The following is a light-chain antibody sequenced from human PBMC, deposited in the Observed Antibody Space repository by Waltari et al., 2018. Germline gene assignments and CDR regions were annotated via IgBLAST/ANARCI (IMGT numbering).Light chain of an antibody. V-gene: IGLV6-57*02. Sequence: NFMLTQPHSVSESAGKTVIISCTGSSDNIANNYVQWYQHRPGSAPVTLLYEVNQRASGGPDRFSDSIDSSSNSASLTISVLRTEDEAYYFCQSYYAYDVIFGGGTKLTVL. J-gene: IGLJ2*01. CDR2: EVN. CDR1: SDNIANNY. CDR3: QSYYAYDVI.